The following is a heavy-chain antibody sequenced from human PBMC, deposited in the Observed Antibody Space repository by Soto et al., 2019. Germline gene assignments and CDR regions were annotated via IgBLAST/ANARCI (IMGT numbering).Heavy chain of an antibody. V-gene: IGHV4-30-4*01. CDR3: ARGLVIRPYYYHGMDV. CDR2: ISSIGST. D-gene: IGHD3-9*01. Sequence: QVQLQESGPGLVKPSQTLSLTCTVSGGSISSGDYFWSWIRQSPGKGLEWIGYISSIGSTYYNPSLKRRVSVSRDTSKNQFSLKLSSVTTTDTAVYYCARGLVIRPYYYHGMDVLGQGTTVTVSS. CDR1: GGSISSGDYF. J-gene: IGHJ6*02.